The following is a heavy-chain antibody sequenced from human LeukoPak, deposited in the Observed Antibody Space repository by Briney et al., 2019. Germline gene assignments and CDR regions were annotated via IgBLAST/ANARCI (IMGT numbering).Heavy chain of an antibody. CDR3: ARAPFLGCSSTSCLIFDY. CDR1: GASISGNSFY. CDR2: IYYTGIT. Sequence: TSETLSLTCTVSGASISGNSFYWGWVRQPPGKGLEWIGNIYYTGITNYNPSLKSRVTISVDTSKNQFSLKLSSVTAADTAVYYCARAPFLGCSSTSCLIFDYWGQGTLVTVSS. J-gene: IGHJ4*02. V-gene: IGHV4-39*07. D-gene: IGHD2-2*01.